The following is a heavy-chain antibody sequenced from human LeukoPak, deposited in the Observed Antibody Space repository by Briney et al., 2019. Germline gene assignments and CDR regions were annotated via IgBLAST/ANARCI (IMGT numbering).Heavy chain of an antibody. D-gene: IGHD6-6*01. CDR2: NIHIFGSP. CDR1: VGTFSSYA. V-gene: IGHV1-69*05. J-gene: IGHJ4*02. CDR3: AQSKGLAARPRKVPQWAYYFDY. Sequence: ASVKVSCKASVGTFSSYAISWVRQDPGQRLEWPGVNIHIFGSPNSAQQFHGRVTITTDDSTGPASLDLGSQRSDDPTEDYGAQSKGLAARPRKVPQWAYYFDYWGQGTLVTVSS.